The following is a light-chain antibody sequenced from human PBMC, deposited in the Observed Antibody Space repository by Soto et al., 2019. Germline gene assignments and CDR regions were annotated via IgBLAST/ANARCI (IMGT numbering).Light chain of an antibody. CDR3: ATWDDSLNGLV. V-gene: IGLV1-44*01. Sequence: QSVLTQPPSASGSPGQRVTISCSGSNSNIGTNIVNWYQHLPGTAPKLLIYNTDQRPSGVPDRFSGSKSGTSASLAISGLQSEDEADYNCATWDDSLNGLVFGGGTKLTVL. J-gene: IGLJ3*02. CDR1: NSNIGTNI. CDR2: NTD.